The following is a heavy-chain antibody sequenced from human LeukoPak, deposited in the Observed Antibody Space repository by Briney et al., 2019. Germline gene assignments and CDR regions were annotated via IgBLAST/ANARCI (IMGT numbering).Heavy chain of an antibody. CDR1: GLTFSSYW. Sequence: GGSLRLSCAASGLTFSSYWMHWVRQAPGKGLVWVSRINSDGSSTSYADSVKGRFTISRDNAKNTLYLQMNSLRAEDTAVYYCARVRSTSGQLFGYWGQGTLVTVSS. CDR3: ARVRSTSGQLFGY. V-gene: IGHV3-74*01. J-gene: IGHJ4*02. D-gene: IGHD3-3*01. CDR2: INSDGSST.